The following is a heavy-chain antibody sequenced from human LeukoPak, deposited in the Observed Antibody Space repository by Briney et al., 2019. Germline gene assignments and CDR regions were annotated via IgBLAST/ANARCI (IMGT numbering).Heavy chain of an antibody. J-gene: IGHJ4*02. V-gene: IGHV3-43*01. CDR1: GFTFDDYT. CDR2: ISWDGGST. CDR3: AKEARYYDFWSGYYSPYFDY. Sequence: GGSLRLSCAASGFTFDDYTMHWVRQAPGKGLEWVSLISWDGGSTYYADSVKGRFTFSRDNSKNSLYLQMNSLRTEDTALYYCAKEARYYDFWSGYYSPYFDYWGQGTLVTVSS. D-gene: IGHD3-3*01.